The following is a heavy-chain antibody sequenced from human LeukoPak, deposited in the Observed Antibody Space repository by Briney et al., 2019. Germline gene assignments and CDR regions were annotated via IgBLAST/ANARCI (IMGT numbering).Heavy chain of an antibody. D-gene: IGHD4-23*01. V-gene: IGHV4-59*11. J-gene: IGHJ6*02. CDR2: IYYSGST. Sequence: SETLSLTCTVSGGSISSHYWSWIRQPPGKGLEWIGYIYYSGSTNYNPSLKSRVTISVDTSKNQFSLKLSSVTAADTAVYYCARGMTTVVNHYYYYGMDVWGQGTTVTVSS. CDR3: ARGMTTVVNHYYYYGMDV. CDR1: GGSISSHY.